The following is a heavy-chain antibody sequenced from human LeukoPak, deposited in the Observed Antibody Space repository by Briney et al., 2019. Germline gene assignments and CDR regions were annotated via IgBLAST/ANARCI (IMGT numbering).Heavy chain of an antibody. Sequence: SETLSLTCAVSGGSISSSNWWSWVRQPPGKGLEWIGEIYHSGSTNYNPSLKSRVTISVDKSKNQFSLKLSSVTAADTAVYYCARDRVVRGSYYVRWFDPWGQGTLVTVSS. J-gene: IGHJ5*02. CDR1: GGSISSSNW. D-gene: IGHD1-26*01. V-gene: IGHV4-4*02. CDR2: IYHSGST. CDR3: ARDRVVRGSYYVRWFDP.